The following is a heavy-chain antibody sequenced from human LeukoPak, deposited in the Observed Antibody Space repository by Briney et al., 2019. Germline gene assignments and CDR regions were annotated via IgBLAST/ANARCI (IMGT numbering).Heavy chain of an antibody. CDR1: GYAFTSYG. D-gene: IGHD3-9*01. J-gene: IGHJ6*02. V-gene: IGHV1-18*01. CDR2: ISAYNGNT. CDR3: ARVPLDDILTGYLLSYGMDV. Sequence: ASVKVSCKASGYAFTSYGISWVRQAPGQGLEWMGWISAYNGNTNYAQKLQGRVTMTTDTSTSTAYMELRSLRSDDTAVYYCARVPLDDILTGYLLSYGMDVWGQGTTVTVSS.